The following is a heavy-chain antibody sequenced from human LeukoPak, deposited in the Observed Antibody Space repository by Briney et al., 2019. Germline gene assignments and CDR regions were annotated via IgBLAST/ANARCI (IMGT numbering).Heavy chain of an antibody. V-gene: IGHV1-69*04. CDR3: ARAGWGDAFDI. Sequence: SVKVSCKASGYTFTSYGISWVRQASGQGLEWMGRIIPILGIANYAQKFQGRVTITADKSTSTAYMELSSLRSEDTAVYYCARAGWGDAFDIWGQGTMVTVSS. J-gene: IGHJ3*02. CDR1: GYTFTSYG. CDR2: IIPILGIA. D-gene: IGHD1-26*01.